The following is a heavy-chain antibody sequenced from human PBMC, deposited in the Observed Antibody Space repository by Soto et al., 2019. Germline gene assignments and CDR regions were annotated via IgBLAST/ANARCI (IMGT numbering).Heavy chain of an antibody. Sequence: QITLKESGPTLVKPTQTLTLTCTVSGFSLSSNGVGVGWIRQPPGKALEWLAIIYWDDDKRYSPSLKTRLTITKDTSKNQVVLTVTDIDPVDTATYYCAHRRPRNDIAAFDYWGQGTLVTVSS. CDR2: IYWDDDK. J-gene: IGHJ4*02. D-gene: IGHD6-25*01. CDR3: AHRRPRNDIAAFDY. V-gene: IGHV2-5*02. CDR1: GFSLSSNGVG.